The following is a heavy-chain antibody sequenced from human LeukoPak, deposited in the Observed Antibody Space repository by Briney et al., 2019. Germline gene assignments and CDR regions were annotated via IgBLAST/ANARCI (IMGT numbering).Heavy chain of an antibody. V-gene: IGHV1-2*02. CDR3: ARGGANYYDSSGYDY. J-gene: IGHJ4*02. D-gene: IGHD3-22*01. CDR2: INPNSGGT. CDR1: GYTFTGYY. Sequence: ASVKVSCKASGYTFTGYYTHWVRQAPGQGLEWMGWINPNSGGTNYAQKFQGRVTMTRDTSISTAYMELSRLRSDDTAVYYCARGGANYYDSSGYDYWGQGTLVTVSS.